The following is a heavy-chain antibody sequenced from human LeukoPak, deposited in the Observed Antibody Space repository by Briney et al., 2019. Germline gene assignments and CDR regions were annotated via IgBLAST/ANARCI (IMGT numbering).Heavy chain of an antibody. D-gene: IGHD6-6*01. J-gene: IGHJ5*02. CDR1: GYTFTSYY. CDR3: VRDIAAHLFDP. CDR2: INPSGGST. Sequence: ASVKVSCKASGYTFTSYYMHWVRQAPGQGLEWMGIINPSGGSTSYAQKFQGRVTMTRDTSTSTVYMELSSLRSEDTAVYYCVRDIAAHLFDPWGQGTLVTVSS. V-gene: IGHV1-46*03.